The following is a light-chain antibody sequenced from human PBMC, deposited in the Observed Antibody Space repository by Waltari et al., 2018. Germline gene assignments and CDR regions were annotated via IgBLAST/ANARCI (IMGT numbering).Light chain of an antibody. J-gene: IGLJ3*02. V-gene: IGLV2-11*01. CDR1: SSDVGGYNY. CDR3: QSFDSGLRAWV. Sequence: QSALTQPRSVSGSPGQSVAISCTGTSSDVGGYNYVSWYQQHPGKAPKITIYDVTKRPSGVPDRFSGSKSGNTASLVITGLQAGDEAEYYCQSFDSGLRAWVFGGGTKLTVL. CDR2: DVT.